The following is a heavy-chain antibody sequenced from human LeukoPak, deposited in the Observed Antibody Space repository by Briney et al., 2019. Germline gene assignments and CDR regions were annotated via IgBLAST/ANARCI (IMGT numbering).Heavy chain of an antibody. CDR3: ARVPTVVPDNWFDP. D-gene: IGHD4-23*01. J-gene: IGHJ5*02. Sequence: GAPRLSCAASGFTFRSCMNWVRQAPGKGLEWVSTISSSSSYIYYADSVRARFAISRDNAKNTLYLQMNSLRAEDTAVYYCARVPTVVPDNWFDPWGQGTLVTVSS. CDR1: GFTFRSC. CDR2: ISSSSSYI. V-gene: IGHV3-21*01.